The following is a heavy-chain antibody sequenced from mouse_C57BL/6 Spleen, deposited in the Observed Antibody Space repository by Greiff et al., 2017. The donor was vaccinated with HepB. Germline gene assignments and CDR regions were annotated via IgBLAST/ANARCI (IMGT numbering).Heavy chain of an antibody. CDR2: IYPSDSET. V-gene: IGHV1-61*01. J-gene: IGHJ2*01. CDR3: ARGANWDGDYFDY. CDR1: GYTFTSYW. D-gene: IGHD4-1*01. Sequence: QVQLQQPGAELVRPGSSVKLSCKASGYTFTSYWMDWVKQRPGQGLEWIGNIYPSDSETHYNQKFKDKATLTVDKSSSTAYMQLSSLTSEDSAVYYCARGANWDGDYFDYWGQGTTLTVSS.